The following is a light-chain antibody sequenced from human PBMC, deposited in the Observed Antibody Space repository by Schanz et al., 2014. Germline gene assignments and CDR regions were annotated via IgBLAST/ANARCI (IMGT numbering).Light chain of an antibody. V-gene: IGLV2-8*01. Sequence: QSALTQPPSASGSPGQSVTISCTGTSRDIGKYNYVSWYQQHPGKAPKLLIYDVTERPSGVPDRFSASKSGNTASLTISGLQAEDEADYYCNSFTRSSTWVFGGGTKLTVL. CDR3: NSFTRSSTWV. CDR1: SRDIGKYNY. J-gene: IGLJ3*02. CDR2: DVT.